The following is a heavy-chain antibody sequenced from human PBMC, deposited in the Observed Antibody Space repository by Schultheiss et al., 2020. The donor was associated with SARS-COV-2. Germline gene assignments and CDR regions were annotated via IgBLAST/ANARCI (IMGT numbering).Heavy chain of an antibody. Sequence: GSLRLSCTVSGGSISSYYWSWIRQPPGKGLEWIGYIYYSGSTNYNPSLKSRVTISVDTSKNQFSLKLSSVTAADTAVYYCARTVYSGYDSVFYYYYYYMDVWGRGITVTVSS. CDR1: GGSISSYY. CDR3: ARTVYSGYDSVFYYYYYYMDV. V-gene: IGHV4-59*01. J-gene: IGHJ6*03. D-gene: IGHD5-12*01. CDR2: IYYSGST.